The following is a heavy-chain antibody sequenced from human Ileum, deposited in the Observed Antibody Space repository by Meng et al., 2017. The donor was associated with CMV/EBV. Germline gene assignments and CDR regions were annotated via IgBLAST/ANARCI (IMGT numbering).Heavy chain of an antibody. J-gene: IGHJ6*02. CDR3: ARVVIVVVPAAIAEYYYYGMDV. V-gene: IGHV4-39*07. D-gene: IGHD2-2*03. CDR2: IYYSGST. CDR1: GGSISSSSYY. Sequence: GSLRLSCTVSGGSISSSSYYWGWIRQPPGKGLEWIGSIYYSGSTYYNPSLKSRVTISVDTSKNQFSLKLSSVTAADTAVYYCARVVIVVVPAAIAEYYYYGMDVWGQGTMVTVSS.